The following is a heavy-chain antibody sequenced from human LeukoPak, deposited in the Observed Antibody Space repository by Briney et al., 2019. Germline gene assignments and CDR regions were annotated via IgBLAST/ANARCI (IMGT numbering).Heavy chain of an antibody. CDR3: ATGRSCAACYVPDS. Sequence: GGSLRLSCAASGFTFSSYSMNWVRQAPGKGLEWVSYVSSSSSTIYYADSVKGRFTISRDNAKNSLSLQMNSLRAEDTAVYHCATGRSCAACYVPDSWGQGALVTVSS. CDR1: GFTFSSYS. D-gene: IGHD2-2*01. J-gene: IGHJ4*02. V-gene: IGHV3-48*01. CDR2: VSSSSSTI.